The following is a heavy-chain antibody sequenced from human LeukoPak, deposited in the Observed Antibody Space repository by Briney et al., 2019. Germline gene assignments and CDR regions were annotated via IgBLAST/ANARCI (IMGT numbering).Heavy chain of an antibody. J-gene: IGHJ3*02. CDR3: ASLLIMITFGGVRGDDAFDI. V-gene: IGHV1-2*02. Sequence: GASVKVSCKASGYTFTGYYMHWVRQAPGQGLEWMGWINPNSGGTNYAQKFQGRVTMTRDTSISTAYMELSRLRSDDTAMYYCASLLIMITFGGVRGDDAFDIWGQGTMVTVSS. CDR1: GYTFTGYY. CDR2: INPNSGGT. D-gene: IGHD3-16*01.